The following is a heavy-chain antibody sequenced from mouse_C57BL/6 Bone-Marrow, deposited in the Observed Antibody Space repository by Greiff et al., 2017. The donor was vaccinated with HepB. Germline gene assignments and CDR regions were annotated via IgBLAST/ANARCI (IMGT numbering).Heavy chain of an antibody. CDR3: ARDAPITTVVAHWYFDV. Sequence: EVKLVESGGGLVQSGRSLRLSCATSGFTFSDFYMEWVRQAPGKGLEWIAASRNKANDYTTEYSASVKGRVIVSRDTSQSILYLQMNALRAEDTAIYYCARDAPITTVVAHWYFDVWGTGTTVTVSS. CDR2: SRNKANDYTT. CDR1: GFTFSDFY. V-gene: IGHV7-1*01. D-gene: IGHD1-1*01. J-gene: IGHJ1*03.